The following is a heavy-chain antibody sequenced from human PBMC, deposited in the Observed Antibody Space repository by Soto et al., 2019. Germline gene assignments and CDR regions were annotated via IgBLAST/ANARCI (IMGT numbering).Heavy chain of an antibody. CDR2: INPSGGST. V-gene: IGHV1-46*03. D-gene: IGHD3-3*01. CDR1: GYTFTSYY. Sequence: GASVKVSCKASGYTFTSYYMHWVRQAPGQGLKWMGIINPSGGSTSYAQKFQGRVTMTRDTSTSTVYMELSSLRSEDTAVYYCARAPEALANFWSGYHAPDYWGQGTLVTVSS. CDR3: ARAPEALANFWSGYHAPDY. J-gene: IGHJ4*02.